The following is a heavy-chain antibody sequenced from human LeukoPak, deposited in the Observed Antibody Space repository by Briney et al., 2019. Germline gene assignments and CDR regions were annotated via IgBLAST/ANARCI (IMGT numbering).Heavy chain of an antibody. D-gene: IGHD3-22*01. CDR2: ISWNSGRI. J-gene: IGHJ4*02. V-gene: IGHV3-9*01. CDR1: GFTFDDYA. CDR3: ARDSYYYDSSGYYPFDY. Sequence: GGSLRLSCAASGFTFDDYAMHWVRQAPGKGLEWVSGISWNSGRIGYADSVKGRFTISRDNAKNSLYLQMNSLRAEDTAVYYCARDSYYYDSSGYYPFDYWGQGTLVTVSS.